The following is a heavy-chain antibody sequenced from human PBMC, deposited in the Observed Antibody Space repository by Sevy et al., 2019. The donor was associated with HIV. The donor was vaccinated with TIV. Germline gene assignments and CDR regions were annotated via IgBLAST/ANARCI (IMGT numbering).Heavy chain of an antibody. CDR2: ISWNSGSI. V-gene: IGHV3-9*01. D-gene: IGHD2-2*01. CDR3: AKDLNRGCGSINCYSYYYYYDGLDV. Sequence: GGSLRLSCAASGFPFHDHAMHWVRQSPGKGLEWVSGISWNSGSIGYADSVKGRFTISRGNAKQSIYLQMSNLRPDDTALYYCAKDLNRGCGSINCYSYYYYYDGLDVWGQGTTVTVSS. J-gene: IGHJ6*02. CDR1: GFPFHDHA.